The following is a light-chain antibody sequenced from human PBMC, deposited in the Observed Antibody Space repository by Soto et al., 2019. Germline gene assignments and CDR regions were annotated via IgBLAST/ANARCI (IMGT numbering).Light chain of an antibody. CDR2: AAS. V-gene: IGKV1-39*01. Sequence: DVQMTQSPSSLSASVGDRVTITCRASQSISSYLNWYQQKPGQAPKLLIYAASSFRSGVPSRFSGSGSGTAFTLTISSLEPEDFETYYWQQSYSTPWAFGQGTKVEIK. J-gene: IGKJ1*01. CDR1: QSISSY. CDR3: QQSYSTPWA.